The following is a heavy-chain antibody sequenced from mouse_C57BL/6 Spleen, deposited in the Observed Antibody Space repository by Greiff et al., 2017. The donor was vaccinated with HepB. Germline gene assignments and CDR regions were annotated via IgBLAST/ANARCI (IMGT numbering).Heavy chain of an antibody. CDR3: ARWLGAMDY. J-gene: IGHJ4*01. Sequence: QVQLKQSGPELVKPGASVKISCKASGYAFSSSWMNWVKQRPGKGLEWIGRIYPGDGDTNYNGKFKGKATLTADKSSSKAYMQLSSLTSEDSAVYFSARWLGAMDYWGQGTSVTVSS. D-gene: IGHD2-2*01. V-gene: IGHV1-82*01. CDR2: IYPGDGDT. CDR1: GYAFSSSW.